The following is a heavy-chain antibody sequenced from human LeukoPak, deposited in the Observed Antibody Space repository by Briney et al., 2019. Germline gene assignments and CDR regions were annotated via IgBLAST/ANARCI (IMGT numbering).Heavy chain of an antibody. J-gene: IGHJ4*02. V-gene: IGHV3-64D*06. CDR2: ISSNGGST. CDR3: VKGSSGWYSGPDY. CDR1: GFTFSSYA. D-gene: IGHD6-19*01. Sequence: PGGSLRLSCSASGFTFSSYAMHWVRQAPGKGLEYVSAISSNGGSTYYADSVKGRFTISRDNSKNTLYLQMSSLRAEDTAVYYCVKGSSGWYSGPDYWGQGTLVTVSS.